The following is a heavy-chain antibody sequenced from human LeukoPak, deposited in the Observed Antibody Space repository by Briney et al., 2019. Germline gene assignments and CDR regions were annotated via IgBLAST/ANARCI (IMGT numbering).Heavy chain of an antibody. D-gene: IGHD3-9*01. V-gene: IGHV4-39*01. CDR3: ARHIGSVDFDWLLSNWFDP. CDR2: IYYSGST. J-gene: IGHJ5*02. CDR1: GGSISSSSYY. Sequence: PSETLSLTCTVSGGSISSSSYYWGWIRQPPGKGLEWIGSIYYSGSTYYNPSLKSRVTISVDTSKNQFSLKLSSVTAADTAVYYCARHIGSVDFDWLLSNWFDPWGQGTLVTVSS.